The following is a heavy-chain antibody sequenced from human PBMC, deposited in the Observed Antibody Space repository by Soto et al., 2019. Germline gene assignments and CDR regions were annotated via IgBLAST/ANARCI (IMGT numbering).Heavy chain of an antibody. CDR1: GYTFTSYY. V-gene: IGHV1-46*03. J-gene: IGHJ3*02. Sequence: GASVKVSCKASGYTFTSYYMHWVRQAPGQGLEWMGIINPSGGSTSYAQKFQGRVTMTRDTSTSTVYMELSSLRSEDTAVYYCARAKRVHDYGDDQSAFDIWGQGTMVTVSS. D-gene: IGHD4-17*01. CDR3: ARAKRVHDYGDDQSAFDI. CDR2: INPSGGST.